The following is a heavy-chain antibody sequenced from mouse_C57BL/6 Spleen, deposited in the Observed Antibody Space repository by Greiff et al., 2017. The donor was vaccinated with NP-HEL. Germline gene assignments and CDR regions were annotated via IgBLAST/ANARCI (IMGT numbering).Heavy chain of an antibody. V-gene: IGHV2-6-1*01. Sequence: VKLLESGPGLVAPSQSLSITCTVSGFSLTSYGVHWVRQPPGKGLEWLVVIWSDGSTTYNSALKSRLSISKDTSKRQVFLKMNSLQTDDTAMYYCARHEGKDYDGWYFDVWGTGTTVTVSS. D-gene: IGHD2-4*01. CDR1: GFSLTSYG. CDR2: IWSDGST. J-gene: IGHJ1*03. CDR3: ARHEGKDYDGWYFDV.